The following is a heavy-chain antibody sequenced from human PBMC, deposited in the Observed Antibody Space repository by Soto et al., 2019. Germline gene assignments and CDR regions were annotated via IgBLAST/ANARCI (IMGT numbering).Heavy chain of an antibody. CDR3: ARDFNWHFDY. Sequence: EVPVVQSGGGLVKPGGSLRLSCTASGFTFSRRSMNWVRQAPGKGLEWVASISSSSDTHYADSVKGRFTVSRDNARNSVYLQMDSRRAEDTAVYYCARDFNWHFDYWGQGTLVTVSS. V-gene: IGHV3-21*01. J-gene: IGHJ4*02. CDR2: ISSSSDT. CDR1: GFTFSRRS. D-gene: IGHD1-1*01.